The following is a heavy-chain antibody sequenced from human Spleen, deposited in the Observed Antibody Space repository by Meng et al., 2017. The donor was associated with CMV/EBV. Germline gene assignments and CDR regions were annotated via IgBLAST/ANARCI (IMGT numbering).Heavy chain of an antibody. CDR1: GFTFSNYA. J-gene: IGHJ4*02. Sequence: GESLKIACAASGFTFSNYARTWVRQAPGKGLELVSAISGGGGSTYYADFVKGRFTISRDNSKNTVYLQMNSLRPEDTAVYYCVKGHRMQLWTSYFDHSGQGTLVTVSS. D-gene: IGHD5-18*01. CDR3: VKGHRMQLWTSYFDH. V-gene: IGHV3-23*01. CDR2: ISGGGGST.